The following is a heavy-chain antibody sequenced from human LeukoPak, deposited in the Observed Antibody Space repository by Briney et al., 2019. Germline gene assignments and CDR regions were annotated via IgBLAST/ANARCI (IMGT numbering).Heavy chain of an antibody. V-gene: IGHV3-7*01. J-gene: IGHJ3*01. D-gene: IGHD6-19*01. CDR3: ARILPGAVGDVLDL. CDR2: INQDGNIK. CDR1: GFTFSSYW. Sequence: GGSLRLSCAASGFTFSSYWMSWVRQAPGRGLEWVANINQDGNIKYSVASVTGRFTISRDNAENSLYLQMNSLRAEDTGVYYCARILPGAVGDVLDLWGQGTMVTVTS.